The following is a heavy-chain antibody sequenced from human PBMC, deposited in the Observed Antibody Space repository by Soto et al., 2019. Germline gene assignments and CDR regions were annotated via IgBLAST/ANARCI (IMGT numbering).Heavy chain of an antibody. CDR3: TTDSEVMTAVVVDY. Sequence: GGSLRLSCAASGFTFSNAWMNWVRQAPGKGLEWVGRIKSKTDGGTTDYAAPVKGRFTISRDDSKNTLYLQMNSLKTEDTAVYYCTTDSEVMTAVVVDYWGQGTLVTVSS. D-gene: IGHD3-22*01. CDR1: GFTFSNAW. J-gene: IGHJ4*02. CDR2: IKSKTDGGTT. V-gene: IGHV3-15*07.